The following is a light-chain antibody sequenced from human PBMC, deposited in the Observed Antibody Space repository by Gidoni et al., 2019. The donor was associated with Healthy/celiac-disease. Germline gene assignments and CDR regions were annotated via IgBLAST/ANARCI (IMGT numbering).Light chain of an antibody. CDR3: QQYNNWPPSFT. Sequence: EIVMTQSAATLSVSPGERATLSCRASQSVSRNLAWYQQKPGQAPRLLIYGASTRATGIPARFSGSGSGTEFTLTISSLQSEDFAVYYCQQYNNWPPSFTFXPXTKVDIK. J-gene: IGKJ3*01. CDR2: GAS. V-gene: IGKV3-15*01. CDR1: QSVSRN.